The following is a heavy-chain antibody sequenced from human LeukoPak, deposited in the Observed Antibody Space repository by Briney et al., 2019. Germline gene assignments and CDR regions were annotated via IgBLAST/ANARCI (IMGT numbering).Heavy chain of an antibody. CDR2: INPSGGST. D-gene: IGHD5-12*01. CDR3: ARSGYEGTRTAYFDY. Sequence: GASVKVSCKASGYTFTSYYMHWVRQAPGQGLGWMGIINPSGGSTSYAQKFQGRVTMTRDMSTSTVYMELSSLRSEDTAVYYCARSGYEGTRTAYFDYWGQGTLVTVSS. V-gene: IGHV1-46*01. CDR1: GYTFTSYY. J-gene: IGHJ4*02.